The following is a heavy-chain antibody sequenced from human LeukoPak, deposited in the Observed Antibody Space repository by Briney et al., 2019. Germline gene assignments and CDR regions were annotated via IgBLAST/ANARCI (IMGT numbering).Heavy chain of an antibody. V-gene: IGHV4-34*01. CDR3: ARVQLWGYYYYYMDV. Sequence: SETLSLTCAIYGGSFSGYYWSWIRQPPGKGLEWIGEINHSGSTNYNPSLKSRVTISVDTSKNQFSLKLSSVTAADMAVYYCARVQLWGYYYYYMDVWGKGTTVTVSS. J-gene: IGHJ6*03. CDR1: GGSFSGYY. CDR2: INHSGST. D-gene: IGHD5-18*01.